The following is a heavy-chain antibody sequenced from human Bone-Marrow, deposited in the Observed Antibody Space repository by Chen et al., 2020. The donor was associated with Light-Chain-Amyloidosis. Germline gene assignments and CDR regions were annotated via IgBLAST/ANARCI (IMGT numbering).Heavy chain of an antibody. V-gene: IGHV3-53*01. CDR1: GFTVSSNY. CDR2: IYSGGST. CDR3: ARNGLGTYSGYPEDY. D-gene: IGHD5-12*01. Sequence: EVQLVESGGGLIQPGGSLRLSCAASGFTVSSNYMSWVRQAPGKGLEWVSVIYSGGSTYYADSVKGRFTISRDNSKNTLYLQMNSLRAEDTAVYYCARNGLGTYSGYPEDYCGQGTLVTVSS. J-gene: IGHJ4*02.